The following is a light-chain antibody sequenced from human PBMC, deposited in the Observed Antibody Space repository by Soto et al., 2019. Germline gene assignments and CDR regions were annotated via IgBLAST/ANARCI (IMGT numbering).Light chain of an antibody. CDR2: YDD. V-gene: IGLV1-36*01. CDR1: SSNIGNNA. J-gene: IGLJ7*01. Sequence: QPVLTQPPSVSEAPRQRVTISCSGSSSNIGNNAVNWYQQFPGKAPKLLIYYDDLLPSGVSDRFSGSKSGTSASLAISGLQSEDEADYYCAAWDDSVNGPVFGGGTQLTVL. CDR3: AAWDDSVNGPV.